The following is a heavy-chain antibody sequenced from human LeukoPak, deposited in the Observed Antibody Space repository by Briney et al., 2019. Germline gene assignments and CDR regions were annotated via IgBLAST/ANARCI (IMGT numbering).Heavy chain of an antibody. CDR3: ARGTLEYSSGWLYYFDY. Sequence: GGSLRLSCAASGFTFSSYWMSWVRQAPGKGLEWVANIKQDGSEKYYVDSVKGRFTISRDNAKNSLYLQMNSLRAEDTAVYYCARGTLEYSSGWLYYFDYWGQGTLVTVSS. J-gene: IGHJ4*02. D-gene: IGHD6-19*01. V-gene: IGHV3-7*04. CDR2: IKQDGSEK. CDR1: GFTFSSYW.